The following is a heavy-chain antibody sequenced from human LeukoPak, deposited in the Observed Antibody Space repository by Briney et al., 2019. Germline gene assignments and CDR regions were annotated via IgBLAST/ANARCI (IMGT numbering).Heavy chain of an antibody. CDR2: ISGSGGST. CDR3: AKDRGGDWDAFDI. D-gene: IGHD2-21*02. Sequence: GGSLRLPCAASGFPFSSYAMSWVRQAPGKGLEWVSAISGSGGSTYYADSVKGRFTISRDNSKNTLYLQMNSLRAEDTAVYYCAKDRGGDWDAFDIWGQGTMVTVSS. J-gene: IGHJ3*02. CDR1: GFPFSSYA. V-gene: IGHV3-23*01.